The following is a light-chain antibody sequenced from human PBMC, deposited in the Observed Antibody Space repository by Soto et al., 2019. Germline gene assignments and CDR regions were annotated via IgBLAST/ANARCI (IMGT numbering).Light chain of an antibody. CDR1: QSISSW. J-gene: IGKJ5*01. CDR3: QQYNSYSVT. Sequence: DIQMTQSPSTLSASVGDRVTITCRASQSISSWLAWYQQKPGKAPKLLIYDASSLESGVPSRFSGSGSATEFTLTISSLQPDDFATYYCQQYNSYSVTFGQGTRLEIK. V-gene: IGKV1-5*01. CDR2: DAS.